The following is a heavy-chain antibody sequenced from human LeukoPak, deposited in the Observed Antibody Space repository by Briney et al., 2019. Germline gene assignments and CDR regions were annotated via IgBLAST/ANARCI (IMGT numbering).Heavy chain of an antibody. D-gene: IGHD3-22*01. CDR2: IKQDGSEK. CDR3: ARDLYRIVVVPHYFDY. Sequence: GGSLRLSCAAFGFNFRSYWMSWVRQAPGKGLEWVANIKQDGSEKYYVDPVKGRFTISRDNAKNSLYLQMNSLRAEDTAMYYCARDLYRIVVVPHYFDYWGQGTLVTVSS. J-gene: IGHJ4*02. V-gene: IGHV3-7*01. CDR1: GFNFRSYW.